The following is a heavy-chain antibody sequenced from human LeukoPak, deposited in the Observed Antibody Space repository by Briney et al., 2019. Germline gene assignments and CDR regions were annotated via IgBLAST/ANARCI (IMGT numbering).Heavy chain of an antibody. Sequence: GGSLRLSCAASGFSFDDYGMSWVRQGPGKGLEWVSGINWRGGDKAYAGSVKGRFTISRDNAKNSLYLQMNSLRAEDTAVYYCARWGPVEASDYWGQGTLVTVSS. CDR2: INWRGGDK. CDR1: GFSFDDYG. CDR3: ARWGPVEASDY. J-gene: IGHJ4*02. V-gene: IGHV3-20*04. D-gene: IGHD3-16*01.